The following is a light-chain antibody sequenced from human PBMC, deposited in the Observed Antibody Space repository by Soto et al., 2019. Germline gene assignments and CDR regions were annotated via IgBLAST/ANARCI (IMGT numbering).Light chain of an antibody. CDR2: GVS. CDR3: QQYNNWPPIT. Sequence: EIVLTQSPATLSLSPGERATLSFRSSQSVSSRYLAWYQQKPGQAPRFLIYGVSSRANGIPDRFSGSGSGTEFTLTISSLQSEDFAVYYCQQYNNWPPITFGQGTRLEIK. J-gene: IGKJ5*01. V-gene: IGKV3D-15*01. CDR1: QSVSSRY.